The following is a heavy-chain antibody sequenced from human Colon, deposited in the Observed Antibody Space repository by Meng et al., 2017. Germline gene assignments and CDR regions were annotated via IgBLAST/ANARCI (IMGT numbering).Heavy chain of an antibody. V-gene: IGHV3-11*05. Sequence: LVVLGGGLVGPGGCLRLSVAASGFTFSAFYMGRIRQAPGKGLEWISDISGRGDYTRYVNSLKGRFTISRDNTKNSLFLQMDSLTPEDTAVYYCARDHSTGTTAYHYWGHGTLVTVSS. CDR2: ISGRGDYT. CDR1: GFTFSAFY. CDR3: ARDHSTGTTAYHY. J-gene: IGHJ4*01. D-gene: IGHD1/OR15-1a*01.